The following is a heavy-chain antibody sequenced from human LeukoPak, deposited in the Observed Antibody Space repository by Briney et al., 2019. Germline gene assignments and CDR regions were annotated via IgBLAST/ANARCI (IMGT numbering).Heavy chain of an antibody. CDR3: ARVGGHCSGGGCYGWFDP. CDR2: INPSGGTT. Sequence: ASVKVSCKASGYDFTSHYIHWVRQAPGQGLEWMGIINPSGGTTRHAEKFQGRVTMTRDTSTSTVYMELSSLRSEDTALYFCARVGGHCSGGGCYGWFDPWGQGTLVTVSS. CDR1: GYDFTSHY. V-gene: IGHV1-46*01. J-gene: IGHJ5*02. D-gene: IGHD2-15*01.